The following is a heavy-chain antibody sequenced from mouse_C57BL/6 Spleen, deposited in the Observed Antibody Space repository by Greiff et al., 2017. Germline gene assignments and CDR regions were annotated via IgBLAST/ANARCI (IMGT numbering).Heavy chain of an antibody. CDR2: IDPSDSYT. D-gene: IGHD2-1*01. CDR1: GYTFTSYW. V-gene: IGHV1-50*01. Sequence: QVQLQQPGAELVKPGASVKLSCKASGYTFTSYWMQWVKQRPGQGLEWIGEIDPSDSYTNYNQKFKGKATLTVDTSSSTAYMQLSSLTSEDSAVYYCARGGNGINYFDYWGQGTTLTVSS. J-gene: IGHJ2*01. CDR3: ARGGNGINYFDY.